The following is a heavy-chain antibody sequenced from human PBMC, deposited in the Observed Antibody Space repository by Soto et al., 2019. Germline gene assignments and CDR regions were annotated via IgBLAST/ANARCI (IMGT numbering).Heavy chain of an antibody. J-gene: IGHJ4*02. V-gene: IGHV4-30-2*01. CDR3: ARASGYGWRGFDY. D-gene: IGHD5-12*01. CDR1: GGSISSGGYS. Sequence: QLQLQESGSGLVKPSQTLSLTCAVSGGSISSGGYSWSWIRQPPGKGLEWIGYIYHSGSTYYNPSLKSRVTISVDRSKNQFFLKLSSVTAADTAVYYCARASGYGWRGFDYWGQGTLVTVSS. CDR2: IYHSGST.